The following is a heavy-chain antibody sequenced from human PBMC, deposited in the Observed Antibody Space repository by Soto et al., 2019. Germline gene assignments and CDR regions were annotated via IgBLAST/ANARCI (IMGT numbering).Heavy chain of an antibody. D-gene: IGHD2-8*01. V-gene: IGHV3-30-3*01. J-gene: IGHJ6*03. CDR2: ITYDGSNK. Sequence: GGSLRLSCAASGFDFSSYAMHWVRQPPGKGLEWVAGITYDGSNKYYADSVKGRFTISRDSSKSTLFLQLSSLRLEDTAVYYCARDGLLGVYAGYYYYYYMDVWGKGTTVTVSS. CDR3: ARDGLLGVYAGYYYYYYMDV. CDR1: GFDFSSYA.